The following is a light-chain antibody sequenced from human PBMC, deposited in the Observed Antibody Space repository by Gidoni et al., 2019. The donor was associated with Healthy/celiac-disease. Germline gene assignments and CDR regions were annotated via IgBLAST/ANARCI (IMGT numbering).Light chain of an antibody. CDR1: QGISSY. V-gene: IGKV1-8*01. CDR2: AAS. J-gene: IGKJ1*01. Sequence: AIRMTQSPSSLSASTAHRVTITCRASQGISSYLAWYQQKPGKAPKLLIYAASTLQSGVPSRFSGSGSGTDFTLTISCLQSEDFATYYCQQYYSYPPWTFGQGTKVEIK. CDR3: QQYYSYPPWT.